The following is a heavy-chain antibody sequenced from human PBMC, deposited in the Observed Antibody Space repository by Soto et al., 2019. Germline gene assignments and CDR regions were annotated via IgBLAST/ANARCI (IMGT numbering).Heavy chain of an antibody. CDR3: TKLRTITTGASDC. CDR2: MSGGGGSP. V-gene: IGHV3-23*01. J-gene: IGHJ4*02. CDR1: GFTFSNYA. D-gene: IGHD5-12*01. Sequence: EEQLLESGGGLVQPGGSLRLSCAASGFTFSNYAMSWVRQAPGKGLEWVSAMSGGGGSPSYADSVKGRFTIFRDNSKNTLYLEMNSLRAEDTAVYYCTKLRTITTGASDCWGQGTLVTVSS.